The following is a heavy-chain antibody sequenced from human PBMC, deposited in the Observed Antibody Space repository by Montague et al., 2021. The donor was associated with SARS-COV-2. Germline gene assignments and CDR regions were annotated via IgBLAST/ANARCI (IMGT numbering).Heavy chain of an antibody. CDR2: INHSGST. D-gene: IGHD3-22*01. Sequence: SETLSLTCAVYGGSISSYYWSWIRQPPGKGLEWIGYINHSGSTNYNPSLKSRVTISVDTSKNQFSLKLNSVTAADTAVYYCARGALAINRRVVIITQWNYYFDYWGHGTLVTVPS. CDR3: ARGALAINRRVVIITQWNYYFDY. CDR1: GGSISSYY. J-gene: IGHJ4*01. V-gene: IGHV4-59*12.